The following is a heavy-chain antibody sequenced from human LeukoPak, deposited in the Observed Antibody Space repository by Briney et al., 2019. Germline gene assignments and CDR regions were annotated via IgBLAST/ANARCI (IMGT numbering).Heavy chain of an antibody. CDR2: IYPGGST. CDR3: ARGAGVSHYYYYAMDI. J-gene: IGHJ6*02. CDR1: TFTVTDHY. V-gene: IGHV3-66*02. D-gene: IGHD2-21*01. Sequence: GGSLRLSCAASTFTVTDHYMTWVRQAPGRGLEWVAAIYPGGSTYYADSVKGRFTISRDKSKNTLYLQMNTLGAEETAVYYCARGAGVSHYYYYAMDIWGQGTTVTVSS.